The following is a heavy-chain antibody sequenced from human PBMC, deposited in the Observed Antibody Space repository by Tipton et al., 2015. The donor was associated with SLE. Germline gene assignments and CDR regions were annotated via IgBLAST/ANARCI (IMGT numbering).Heavy chain of an antibody. J-gene: IGHJ6*03. D-gene: IGHD4-17*01. CDR2: ISAYNGNT. V-gene: IGHV1-18*01. CDR3: ARDGDSATTYNYYMDV. Sequence: QLVQSGPEVKKPGASVKVSCKASGYTFTSYGISWVRQAPGQGLEWMGWISAYNGNTNYAQKLQGRVTMTTDTSTSTAYMELRYLMADDTAVYYCARDGDSATTYNYYMDVWSEGTAVTVSS. CDR1: GYTFTSYG.